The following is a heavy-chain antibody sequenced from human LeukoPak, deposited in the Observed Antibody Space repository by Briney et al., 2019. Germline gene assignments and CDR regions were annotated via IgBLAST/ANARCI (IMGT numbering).Heavy chain of an antibody. D-gene: IGHD6-6*01. CDR3: ARVLRPARYYFDY. CDR1: GFTFSSCA. CDR2: IYSGGST. V-gene: IGHV3-53*01. J-gene: IGHJ4*02. Sequence: GGSLRLSCAASGFTFSSCAMSWVRQAPGKGLEWVSVIYSGGSTYYADSVKGRFTISRDNSKNTLYLQMNSLRAEDTAVYYCARVLRPARYYFDYWGQGTLVTVSS.